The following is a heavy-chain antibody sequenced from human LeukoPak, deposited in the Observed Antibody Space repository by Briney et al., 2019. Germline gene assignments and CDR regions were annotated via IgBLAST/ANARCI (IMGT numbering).Heavy chain of an antibody. CDR3: ARDPYSYGWDDAFDI. J-gene: IGHJ3*02. D-gene: IGHD5-18*01. V-gene: IGHV3-21*01. Sequence: PGGSLRLSCAASGFTFSSYSMNWVRQAPGKGLEWVSSISSSSSYIYYADSVKGRFTISRDNAKNSLYPQMNSLRAEDTAVYYCARDPYSYGWDDAFDIWGQGTMVTVSS. CDR1: GFTFSSYS. CDR2: ISSSSSYI.